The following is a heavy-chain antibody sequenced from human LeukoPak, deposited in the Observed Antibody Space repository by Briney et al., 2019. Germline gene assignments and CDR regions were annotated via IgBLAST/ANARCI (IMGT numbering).Heavy chain of an antibody. J-gene: IGHJ4*02. CDR1: GFTFSSYA. V-gene: IGHV3-30-3*01. CDR3: ARDLSGGSFDY. D-gene: IGHD2-15*01. CDR2: ISYDGSNK. Sequence: PGRSLRLSCAASGFTFSSYAMHWVRQAPGKGLEWVAFISYDGSNKYYADSVKGRFTISTDNSKNTLYLQMNSLRAEDTAVCYCARDLSGGSFDYWGQGTLVTVSS.